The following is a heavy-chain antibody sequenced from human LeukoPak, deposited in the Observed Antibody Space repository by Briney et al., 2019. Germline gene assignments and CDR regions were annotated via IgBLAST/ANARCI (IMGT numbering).Heavy chain of an antibody. CDR1: GFTFSSYG. V-gene: IGHV3-23*01. CDR3: AKDQSHYDSSGFQH. CDR2: ISGSGGST. D-gene: IGHD3-22*01. Sequence: GGSLRLSCAASGFTFSSYGMSWVRQAPGKGLEWVSAISGSGGSTYYADSVKGRFTISRDNSKNTLYLQMNSLRAEDTAVYYCAKDQSHYDSSGFQHWGQGTLVTVSS. J-gene: IGHJ1*01.